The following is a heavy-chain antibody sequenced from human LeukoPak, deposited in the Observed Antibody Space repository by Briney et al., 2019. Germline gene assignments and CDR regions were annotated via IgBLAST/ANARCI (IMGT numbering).Heavy chain of an antibody. CDR1: GFTFSSYA. CDR2: ISGSGGST. V-gene: IGHV3-23*01. CDR3: ARSTTYYYDSSGYYVFDY. Sequence: GGSLRLSCAASGFTFSSYAMSWVRQAPGEGLEWVSAISGSGGSTYYADSVKGRFTISRDNSKNTLYLQMNSLRAEDTAVYYCARSTTYYYDSSGYYVFDYWGQGTLVTVSS. D-gene: IGHD3-22*01. J-gene: IGHJ4*02.